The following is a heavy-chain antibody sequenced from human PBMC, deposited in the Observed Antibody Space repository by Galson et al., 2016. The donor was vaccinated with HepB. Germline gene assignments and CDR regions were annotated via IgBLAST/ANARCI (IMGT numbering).Heavy chain of an antibody. J-gene: IGHJ4*02. CDR2: VWYDGSKG. V-gene: IGHV3-33*01. Sequence: LRLSCAASGYIFSSHGIHWVRQTPGKGLEWVAVVWYDGSKGYYADSVKGRFTVSKDNPKNTAYLQMNSLRVEDTAVYYCARTIGFRVDYWGQGTLVTVSS. CDR3: ARTIGFRVDY. CDR1: GYIFSSHG.